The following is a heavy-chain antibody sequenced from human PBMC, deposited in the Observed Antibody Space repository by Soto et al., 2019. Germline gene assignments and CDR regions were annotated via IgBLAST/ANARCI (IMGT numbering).Heavy chain of an antibody. D-gene: IGHD2-2*01. Sequence: QVQLVQSGAEVKKSGSSVKVSCKASGGTFSSYTISWVRQAPGQGLEWMGRIIPILGIANYAQKFQGRVTITADKSTSTAYMELSSLRSEDTAVYYCARGTVVPAPPGWFDPWGQGTLVTVSS. CDR2: IIPILGIA. CDR1: GGTFSSYT. V-gene: IGHV1-69*02. CDR3: ARGTVVPAPPGWFDP. J-gene: IGHJ5*02.